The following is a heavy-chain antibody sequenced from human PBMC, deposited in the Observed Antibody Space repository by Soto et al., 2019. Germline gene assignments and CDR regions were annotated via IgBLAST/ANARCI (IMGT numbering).Heavy chain of an antibody. Sequence: PGESLNISCKGSGYSFTSYWIGGVRQMPGKGLEWMGIIYPGDSNTRYSPSLQGQVTISVDKSISTAYLQWSSLKATDTAMYYCARHAYDFWSGHPNPRYYYGMDVWGQGTTVTVSS. D-gene: IGHD3-3*01. CDR3: ARHAYDFWSGHPNPRYYYGMDV. J-gene: IGHJ6*02. CDR2: IYPGDSNT. CDR1: GYSFTSYW. V-gene: IGHV5-51*01.